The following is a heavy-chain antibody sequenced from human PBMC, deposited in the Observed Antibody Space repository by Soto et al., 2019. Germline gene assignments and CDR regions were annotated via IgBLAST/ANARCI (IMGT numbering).Heavy chain of an antibody. Sequence: QVQLQESGPGLVMPSQTLSLTCTVSGGSISSAGYYWSWIRQHPGKGLEWIGNIYNSGTTYYNPSLKSRVTISIDTSTNQLPLKLSSVTAVATTVYYGARTYGDYGRLNRFDPWGQGTLVTVSS. CDR1: GGSISSAGYY. CDR2: IYNSGTT. D-gene: IGHD4-17*01. CDR3: ARTYGDYGRLNRFDP. V-gene: IGHV4-31*03. J-gene: IGHJ5*02.